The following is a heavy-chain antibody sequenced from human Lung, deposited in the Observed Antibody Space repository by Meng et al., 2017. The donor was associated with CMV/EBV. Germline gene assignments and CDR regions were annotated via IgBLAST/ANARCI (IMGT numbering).Heavy chain of an antibody. J-gene: IGHJ6*02. CDR3: AKDRVYSSRYSGMDV. D-gene: IGHD5-12*01. CDR2: IRYDGSNE. CDR1: GFIFSSYG. Sequence: GESLKISCVASGFIFSSYGMHWVRQAPGKGLEWVAYIRYDGSNEYYVDSVKGRFTISRDNSKNTLYLQMSSLRAEDTAVYYCAKDRVYSSRYSGMDVWGQGTTVTVSS. V-gene: IGHV3-30*02.